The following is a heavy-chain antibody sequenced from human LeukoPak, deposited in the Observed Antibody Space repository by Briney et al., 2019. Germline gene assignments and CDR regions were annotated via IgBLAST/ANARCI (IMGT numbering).Heavy chain of an antibody. CDR2: IRSKAYGGTT. Sequence: GGSLTLSCTASGFTFGDYAMSWVRQAPGKGLEWVGFIRSKAYGGTTEYAASVKGRFTISRDDSKSIAYLRMNSLKTEDTAVYYCTRPPNWSGYYRPHYYYYMDVWGKGTTVTVSS. V-gene: IGHV3-49*04. CDR1: GFTFGDYA. D-gene: IGHD3-3*01. J-gene: IGHJ6*03. CDR3: TRPPNWSGYYRPHYYYYMDV.